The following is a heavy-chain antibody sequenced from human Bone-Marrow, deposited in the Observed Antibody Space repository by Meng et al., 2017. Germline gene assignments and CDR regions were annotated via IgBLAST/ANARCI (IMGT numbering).Heavy chain of an antibody. CDR2: IVVGSGNT. Sequence: SVKVSCKASGFTFTSSAVQWVRQARGQRLEWIGWIVVGSGNTNYAQKFQERVTITRDMSTSTAYMELSRLRSDDTAVYYCARVPQPNYDFWSGYSNDAFDIWGQGTMVTVSS. CDR1: GFTFTSSA. D-gene: IGHD3-3*01. V-gene: IGHV1-58*01. J-gene: IGHJ3*02. CDR3: ARVPQPNYDFWSGYSNDAFDI.